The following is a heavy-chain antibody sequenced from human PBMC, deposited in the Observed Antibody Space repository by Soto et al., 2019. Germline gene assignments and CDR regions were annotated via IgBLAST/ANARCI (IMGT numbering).Heavy chain of an antibody. D-gene: IGHD2-15*01. J-gene: IGHJ6*02. Sequence: ASVKVSCKASGYTFTSYDINWVRQATGQGLEWMGWMNPNSGNTGYAQKFQGRVTMTRNTSISTAYMELSSLRSEDTAVYYCAIGDCCSGGSCYSFYYYGMDVWGQGTTVTVSS. CDR2: MNPNSGNT. CDR3: AIGDCCSGGSCYSFYYYGMDV. V-gene: IGHV1-8*01. CDR1: GYTFTSYD.